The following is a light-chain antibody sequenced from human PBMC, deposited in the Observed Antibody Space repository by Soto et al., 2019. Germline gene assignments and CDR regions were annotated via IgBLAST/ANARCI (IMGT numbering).Light chain of an antibody. CDR3: NSYTGSSTYA. CDR1: SSDVGSYNR. CDR2: EVS. V-gene: IGLV2-18*02. J-gene: IGLJ1*01. Sequence: QSALTQPPSVSGSPGQSVAISCTGTSSDVGSYNRVSWYQQPPGAAPKLMIYEVSNRPSGVPDRFSGSKSGNTASLTISGLQAEDEAYYYCNSYTGSSTYAFGTGTKLTVL.